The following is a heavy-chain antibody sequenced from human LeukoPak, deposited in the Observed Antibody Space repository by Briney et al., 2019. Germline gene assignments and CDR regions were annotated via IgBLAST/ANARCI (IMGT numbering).Heavy chain of an antibody. CDR3: ARVVRYSNSDY. D-gene: IGHD4-11*01. Sequence: PVGSLRLSCAVSGFSFRSYSMSWVRQAPGKGLEWVSYISYSGSTTSYADPVKGRFTISRDNAKNSLYLQMNSLRAEDTAVYYCARVVRYSNSDYWGQGILVTVSS. CDR1: GFSFRSYS. V-gene: IGHV3-48*01. CDR2: ISYSGSTT. J-gene: IGHJ4*02.